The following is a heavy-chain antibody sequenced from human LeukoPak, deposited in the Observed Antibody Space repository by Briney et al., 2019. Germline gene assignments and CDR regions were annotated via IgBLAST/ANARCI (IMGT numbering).Heavy chain of an antibody. CDR2: IYPGDSDT. Sequence: GGSLKTSLKGPGYRFTSYWIGWVRPMPGKGLEWMGIIYPGDSDTRYSPSFQGQVTISADKSISTAYLQWRSLKASDTAMYYCAGHVLRYFDWSLSPGWWFDPWGQGTLVTVSS. J-gene: IGHJ5*02. CDR1: GYRFTSYW. V-gene: IGHV5-51*01. CDR3: AGHVLRYFDWSLSPGWWFDP. D-gene: IGHD3-9*01.